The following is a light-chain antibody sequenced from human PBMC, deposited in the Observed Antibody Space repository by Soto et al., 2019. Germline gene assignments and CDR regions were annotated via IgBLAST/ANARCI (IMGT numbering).Light chain of an antibody. CDR1: SSNIEIDT. CDR3: AAWDDSLKGYV. V-gene: IGLV1-44*01. J-gene: IGLJ1*01. Sequence: QTMVTQPPSASGTPGQRVTISCSGSSSNIEIDTVSWCQQIPGTAPKLLIYNGNQRPSGVPDRFSGSESGTSASLAISGLQSEDEADYYCAAWDDSLKGYVFGTGTKLTVL. CDR2: NGN.